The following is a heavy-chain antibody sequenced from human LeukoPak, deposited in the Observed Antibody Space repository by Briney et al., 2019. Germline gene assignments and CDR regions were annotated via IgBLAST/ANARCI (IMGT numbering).Heavy chain of an antibody. V-gene: IGHV4-39*01. CDR3: ARILSDYYDSSGYQGGYYFDY. CDR1: GGSISSTTYY. CDR2: IYYSGNT. Sequence: SETLSLTCIVSGGSISSTTYYWGWIRQPPGKRLEWIGSIYYSGNTYYNPSLKSRVTISIDTSKNQFSLKLSSVTAADTAVYYCARILSDYYDSSGYQGGYYFDYWGQGTLVTVSS. J-gene: IGHJ4*02. D-gene: IGHD3-22*01.